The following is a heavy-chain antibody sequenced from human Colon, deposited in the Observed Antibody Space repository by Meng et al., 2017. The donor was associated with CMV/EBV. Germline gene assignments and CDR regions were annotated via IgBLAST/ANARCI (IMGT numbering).Heavy chain of an antibody. J-gene: IGHJ4*02. CDR3: AKQGGITIFGVVTPFDY. V-gene: IGHV3-23*01. CDR1: GFVFRSYG. CDR2: ISGSGGST. Sequence: GESLKISCAASGFVFRSYGMHWVRQAPGKGLEWVSAISGSGGSTYYADSVKGRFTISRDNSKNTLYLQMNSLRAEDTAVYYCAKQGGITIFGVVTPFDYWGQGTLVTVSS. D-gene: IGHD3-3*01.